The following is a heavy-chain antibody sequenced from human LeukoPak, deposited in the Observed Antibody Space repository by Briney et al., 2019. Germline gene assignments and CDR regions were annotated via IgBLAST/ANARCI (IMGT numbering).Heavy chain of an antibody. D-gene: IGHD2-15*01. CDR2: IYSGGST. CDR1: GFSVSSNY. Sequence: PGGSLRLSCAASGFSVSSNYMSWVRQAPGKGLELVSVIYSGGSTYYADSVKGRFTISRDNSKNTLYLQMNSLRAEDTAVYYCAREVTPYYWGQGTLVTVSS. CDR3: AREVTPYY. V-gene: IGHV3-53*01. J-gene: IGHJ4*02.